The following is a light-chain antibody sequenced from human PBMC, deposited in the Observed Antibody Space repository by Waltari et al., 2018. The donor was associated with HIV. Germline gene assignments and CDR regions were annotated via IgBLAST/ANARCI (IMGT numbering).Light chain of an antibody. J-gene: IGKJ4*01. V-gene: IGKV3-11*01. CDR3: QQRSNWPPAPT. CDR2: DAS. CDR1: EDVSTY. Sequence: EIVLTQSPATLYLSPGDRATLSCRASEDVSTYLAWYQQRSGQSPRLLIYDASVRATGVPARFTGSGSATDFTLTISSLDPEDFAVYYCQQRSNWPPAPTFGGGTKVEIK.